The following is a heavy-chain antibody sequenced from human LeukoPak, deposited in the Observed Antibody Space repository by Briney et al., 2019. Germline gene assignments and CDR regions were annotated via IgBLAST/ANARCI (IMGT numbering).Heavy chain of an antibody. J-gene: IGHJ6*02. CDR3: ARGPPGFYGTDV. CDR1: WFNFNFYW. D-gene: IGHD1-14*01. Sequence: PGGSLRLSCAASWFNFNFYWMHCPRQAPGEGLVWVSRLNEDGSRTIYADPVKGRFTISRDNAKNTLYLQMNSLRAEETALYYCARGPPGFYGTDVWGQGTTVTVSS. V-gene: IGHV3-74*01. CDR2: LNEDGSRT.